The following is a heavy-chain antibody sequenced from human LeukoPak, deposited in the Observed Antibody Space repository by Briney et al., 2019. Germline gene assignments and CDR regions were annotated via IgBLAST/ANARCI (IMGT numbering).Heavy chain of an antibody. D-gene: IGHD2-15*01. Sequence: GGSLRLSCAVSGVMFRNYWMSWVRQAPGKGLEWAANIDKEGNERSYVASVKGRFTISRDNAKNSLYLQMNSLGAEDTAMYYCALYCSSANCHDAFDIWGLGTMVTVSS. CDR2: IDKEGNER. CDR3: ALYCSSANCHDAFDI. V-gene: IGHV3-7*03. J-gene: IGHJ3*02. CDR1: GVMFRNYW.